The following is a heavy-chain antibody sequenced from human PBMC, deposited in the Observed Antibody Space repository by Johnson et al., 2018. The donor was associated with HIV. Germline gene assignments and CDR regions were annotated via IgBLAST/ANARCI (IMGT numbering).Heavy chain of an antibody. D-gene: IGHD3-22*01. J-gene: IGHJ3*02. CDR3: AKDFYHYDSSGYSAFDM. V-gene: IGHV3-7*01. CDR1: GFTFSTYW. Sequence: VQLVESGGGVVQPGGSLRLSCAASGFTFSTYWMNWVRQAPGKGLEWVANIKQDGSNKHYVDSVKGRFTISRDNSKNTLYLQMNSLRAEDTAVYYCAKDFYHYDSSGYSAFDMWGQGTMVTVSS. CDR2: IKQDGSNK.